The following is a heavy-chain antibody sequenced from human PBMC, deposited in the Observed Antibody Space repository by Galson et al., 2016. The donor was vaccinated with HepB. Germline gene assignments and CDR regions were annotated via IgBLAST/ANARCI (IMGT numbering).Heavy chain of an antibody. V-gene: IGHV3-66*01. CDR2: IYSGGRT. Sequence: SLRLSCAASGFTVSNNYMRWVRQAPGQGLEWVSLIYSGGRTYYADSVKGRFTISRDSSKNTLYLQMNSLRAEDTAVYYCARNRHCSGGSCYGAWGQGTLVTVSS. J-gene: IGHJ5*02. CDR1: GFTVSNNY. CDR3: ARNRHCSGGSCYGA. D-gene: IGHD2-15*01.